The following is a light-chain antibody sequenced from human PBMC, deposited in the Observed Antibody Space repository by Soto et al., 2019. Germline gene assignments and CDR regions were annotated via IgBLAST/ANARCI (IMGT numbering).Light chain of an antibody. CDR1: QSVFKGSNNKDC. CDR3: QQFSSPPFFP. J-gene: IGKJ2*01. V-gene: IGKV4-1*01. Sequence: DIVMTQSPDSLAVSLGERATINCKSSQSVFKGSNNKDCLAWYQQKPGQPPKLLLYWASTRESGVPDRFSGSGSVTDFTLTISSLQAEDVAIYYCQQFSSPPFFPFGQGTKVEIK. CDR2: WAS.